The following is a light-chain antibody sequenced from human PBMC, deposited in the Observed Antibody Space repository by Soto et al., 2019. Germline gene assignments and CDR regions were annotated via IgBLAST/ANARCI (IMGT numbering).Light chain of an antibody. V-gene: IGLV2-14*01. Sequence: QSVLTQPASVSGSPGQSITISCTGTSSDVGGYNYVSWYQQHPGKAPKLMIYEVSNWPSGVSNRFSGSKSGNTASLTISGLQAEDEADYYCSSYTNSNTQVFGGGTQLTVL. CDR3: SSYTNSNTQV. J-gene: IGLJ3*02. CDR1: SSDVGGYNY. CDR2: EVS.